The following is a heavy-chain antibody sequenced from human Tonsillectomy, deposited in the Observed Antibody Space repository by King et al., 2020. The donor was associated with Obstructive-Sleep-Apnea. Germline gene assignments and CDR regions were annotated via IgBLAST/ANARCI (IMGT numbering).Heavy chain of an antibody. CDR2: IYPGDSDT. CDR3: ARSLINNHDSSGYYPGAFDI. V-gene: IGHV5-51*01. D-gene: IGHD3-22*01. CDR1: GYSFTSYW. Sequence: VQLVQSGAEVKKPGESLKISCKGSGYSFTSYWIGWVRQMPGKGLEWMGIIYPGDSDTRYSPSFQGQVTISADKSISTAYLQWSSLKASDTAMYYCARSLINNHDSSGYYPGAFDIWGQGTMVTVSS. J-gene: IGHJ3*02.